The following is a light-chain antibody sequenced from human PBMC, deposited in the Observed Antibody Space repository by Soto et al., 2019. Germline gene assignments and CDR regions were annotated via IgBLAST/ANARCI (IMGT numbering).Light chain of an antibody. CDR2: TAS. Sequence: IQMTQAPSSLSASVVDRVTIIFRASKSISTYLNWYQQKPGKAPNILIYTASSLESGVPSRFSGSGSGTDFTLTISSLQPEDFATYFCQQSYSRPRTFGQGTKVDIK. J-gene: IGKJ1*01. V-gene: IGKV1-39*01. CDR3: QQSYSRPRT. CDR1: KSISTY.